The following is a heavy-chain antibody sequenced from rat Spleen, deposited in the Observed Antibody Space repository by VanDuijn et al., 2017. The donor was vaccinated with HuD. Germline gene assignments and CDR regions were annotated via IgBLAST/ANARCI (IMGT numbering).Heavy chain of an antibody. CDR3: ARHGIYNNYGWFAY. D-gene: IGHD1-10*01. CDR2: IVFDGSGT. V-gene: IGHV5-17*01. CDR1: GFNFSDYA. Sequence: EVRLVESDGGLVQPGGSLKLSCAASGFNFSDYAMSWVRQAPKKGLEWVTTIVFDGSGTYYRDSVKGRFTISRDNAKSTLYLQMDSLRSEDTATYYCARHGIYNNYGWFAYWGQGTLVTVSS. J-gene: IGHJ3*01.